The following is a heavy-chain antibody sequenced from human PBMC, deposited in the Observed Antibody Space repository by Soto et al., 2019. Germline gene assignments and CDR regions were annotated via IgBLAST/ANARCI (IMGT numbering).Heavy chain of an antibody. V-gene: IGHV1-69*12. J-gene: IGHJ5*02. Sequence: QVQLVQSGAEVKKPRSSVKVSCKASGGTFSSYAISWVRQAPGHGLEWMGGIIPIFGTANSAQKFQGRVTITADESTSTAYMGLSSLRSEDTAVYYCAREHWSGGSCYFWCDPWGQGTLVTVSS. CDR3: AREHWSGGSCYFWCDP. CDR1: GGTFSSYA. D-gene: IGHD2-15*01. CDR2: IIPIFGTA.